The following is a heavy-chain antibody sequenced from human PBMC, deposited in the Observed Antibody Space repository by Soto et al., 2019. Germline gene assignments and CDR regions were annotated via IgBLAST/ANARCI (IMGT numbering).Heavy chain of an antibody. CDR3: ARDRRYCSGGTCSDGVDV. CDR1: GASVNVGGYS. V-gene: IGHV4-30-2*06. CDR2: IFDSDST. J-gene: IGHJ6*02. Sequence: QVRLRESGSGLLKPTQTLSLTCIVFGASVNVGGYSWNWIRQSPGNGLECIGYIFDSDSTYYNPTLKSRVTISVDRSRNVFPLYLTSVTAADRGINYCARDRRYCSGGTCSDGVDVWGPGTTVDVSS. D-gene: IGHD2-15*01.